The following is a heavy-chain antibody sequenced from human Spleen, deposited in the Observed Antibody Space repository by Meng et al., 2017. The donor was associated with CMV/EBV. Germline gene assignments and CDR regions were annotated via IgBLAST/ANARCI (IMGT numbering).Heavy chain of an antibody. CDR3: ARATEYQLLRTTRRNWFDP. Sequence: QGQPPQWGAGMLKPSEHLSRTFAVYGGSFSGYYWSWIRQPPGKGLEWIGEINHSGSTNYNPSLKSRVTISVDTSKNQFSLKLSSVTAADTAVYYCARATEYQLLRTTRRNWFDPWGQGTLVTVSS. J-gene: IGHJ5*02. D-gene: IGHD2-2*01. CDR1: GGSFSGYY. V-gene: IGHV4-34*01. CDR2: INHSGST.